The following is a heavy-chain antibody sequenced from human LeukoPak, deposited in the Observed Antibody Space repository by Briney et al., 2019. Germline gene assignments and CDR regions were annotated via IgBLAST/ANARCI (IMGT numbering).Heavy chain of an antibody. CDR1: GFTFSNYA. Sequence: GGSLRLSCAASGFTFSNYAMIWVRQAPGKGLECVSTINGEMNFKYYADSVRGRFTISRDNSKNTLYLQMNSLRAEDTAVYFCAKGRGTRVYNWFDTWGQGILVTVSS. J-gene: IGHJ5*02. D-gene: IGHD1-26*01. CDR3: AKGRGTRVYNWFDT. CDR2: INGEMNFK. V-gene: IGHV3-23*01.